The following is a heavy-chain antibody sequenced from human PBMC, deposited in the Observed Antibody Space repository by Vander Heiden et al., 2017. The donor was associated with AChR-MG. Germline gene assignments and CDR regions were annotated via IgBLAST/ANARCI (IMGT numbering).Heavy chain of an antibody. D-gene: IGHD3-22*01. J-gene: IGHJ4*02. Sequence: QVTLRESGPALVKPTQTLTLTCTFSGFSLSTSGMCVSWIRQPPGKALEWLALIDWDDDKYYSTSLKTRLTISKDTSKNQVVLTMTNMDPVDTATYYCARSTYRRYYDSSGYGPFDYWGQGTLVTVSS. CDR3: ARSTYRRYYDSSGYGPFDY. CDR1: GFSLSTSGMC. V-gene: IGHV2-70*01. CDR2: IDWDDDK.